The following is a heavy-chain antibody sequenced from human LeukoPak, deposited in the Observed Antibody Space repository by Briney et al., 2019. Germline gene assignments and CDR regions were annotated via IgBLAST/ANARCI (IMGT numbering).Heavy chain of an antibody. CDR3: ARDGVGTVGIPHYFDY. Sequence: SETLSLTCTVSGGSISSYYWSWIRQPPGKGLEWIGYIYYSGSTNYNPSLKSRVIISLGTSNNQFSLKLSSVTAADTAVYYCARDGVGTVGIPHYFDYWGQGTLVTVSS. CDR2: IYYSGST. D-gene: IGHD1-7*01. V-gene: IGHV4-59*01. CDR1: GGSISSYY. J-gene: IGHJ4*02.